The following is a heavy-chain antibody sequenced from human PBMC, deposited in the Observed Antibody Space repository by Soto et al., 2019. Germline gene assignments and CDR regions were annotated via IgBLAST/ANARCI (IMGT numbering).Heavy chain of an antibody. J-gene: IGHJ4*02. CDR3: ARIVGATSEDY. CDR1: GGSFSGYY. D-gene: IGHD1-26*01. V-gene: IGHV4-34*01. Sequence: PSETLSLTCAVYGGSFSGYYWSWIRQPPGKGLEWIGEINHSGSTNYNPSLKSRVTISVDTSKNQFSLKLSSVTAADTAVYYCARIVGATSEDYWGQGTMVTVPS. CDR2: INHSGST.